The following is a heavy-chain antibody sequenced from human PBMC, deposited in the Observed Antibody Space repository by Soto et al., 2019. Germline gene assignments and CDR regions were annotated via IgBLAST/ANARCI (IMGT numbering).Heavy chain of an antibody. CDR2: ISYDGSNK. Sequence: QVQLVESGGGVVQPGRSLRLSCAASGFTFSSYGMHWVRQAPGKGLEWVAVISYDGSNKYYADSVKGRFTISRDNSKNTLYLQMNSLRAEHTAVYYCAKDKVPVVVTAPFDYWGQGTLVTVSS. V-gene: IGHV3-30*18. CDR3: AKDKVPVVVTAPFDY. J-gene: IGHJ4*02. D-gene: IGHD2-21*02. CDR1: GFTFSSYG.